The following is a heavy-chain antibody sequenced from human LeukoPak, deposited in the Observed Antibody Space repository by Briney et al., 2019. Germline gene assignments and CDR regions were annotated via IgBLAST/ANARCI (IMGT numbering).Heavy chain of an antibody. CDR3: ARVENRGVAAIHYYYYGMDV. CDR2: ISYDGSNK. D-gene: IGHD6-13*01. J-gene: IGHJ6*02. CDR1: GFTFSSYA. V-gene: IGHV3-30-3*01. Sequence: GRSLRLSCAASGFTFSSYAMHWVRQAPGKGLEWVAVISYDGSNKYYADSVKGRFTISRDSSKNTLYLQMNSLRAEDTAVYYCARVENRGVAAIHYYYYGMDVWGQGTTVTVSS.